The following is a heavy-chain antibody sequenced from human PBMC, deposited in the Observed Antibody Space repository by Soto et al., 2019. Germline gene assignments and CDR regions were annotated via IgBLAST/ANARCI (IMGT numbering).Heavy chain of an antibody. V-gene: IGHV3-53*01. CDR1: GFTVSSNY. J-gene: IGHJ5*02. CDR2: IYSGGST. CDR3: ARSYYDSSGYYYWFEP. D-gene: IGHD3-22*01. Sequence: GGSLRLSCAASGFTVSSNYMSWVRQAPGKGLEWVSVIYSGGSTYYADSVKGRFTISRDNSKNTLYLQMNSLRAEDTAVYYCARSYYDSSGYYYWFEPWGKGTLVTVS.